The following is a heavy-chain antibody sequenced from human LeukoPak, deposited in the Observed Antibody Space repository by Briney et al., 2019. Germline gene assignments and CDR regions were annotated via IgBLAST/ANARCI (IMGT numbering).Heavy chain of an antibody. V-gene: IGHV1-46*01. CDR2: INPSDGST. J-gene: IGHJ4*02. D-gene: IGHD6-13*01. Sequence: ASVKVSCKASGYTFTSYYMHWVRQAPGQGPEWMGVINPSDGSTSYAQEFQGRVAMTRDTSTSTVFMELSSLTSEDAAVYYCARGRAGFSGSWYVYWGQGTLVTVSS. CDR1: GYTFTSYY. CDR3: ARGRAGFSGSWYVY.